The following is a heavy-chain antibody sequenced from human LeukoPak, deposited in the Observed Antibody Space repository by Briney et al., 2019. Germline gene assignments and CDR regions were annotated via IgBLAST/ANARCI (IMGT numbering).Heavy chain of an antibody. CDR2: IFHSGNT. V-gene: IGHV4-38-2*01. D-gene: IGHD1-14*01. CDR3: ARQPGGTAAFDI. Sequence: PSETLSLTCAVSGYSISSGYFWGWLRQPPRKGLEWIESIFHSGNTYYTPSLKSRVTLSVDTSKNEFSLMLTSVTAADTAVYYCARQPGGTAAFDIWAQGTMVTVSS. J-gene: IGHJ3*02. CDR1: GYSISSGYF.